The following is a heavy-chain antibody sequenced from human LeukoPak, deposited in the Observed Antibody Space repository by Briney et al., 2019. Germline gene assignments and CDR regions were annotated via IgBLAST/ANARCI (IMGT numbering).Heavy chain of an antibody. D-gene: IGHD7-27*01. J-gene: IGHJ2*01. CDR2: LHSGGHT. CDR1: GFTISTNY. V-gene: IGHV3-53*01. CDR3: VRGLSGVSSWYFDL. Sequence: PPGGSLRLSCAASGFTISTNYLSWVRQAPGKGLVWVSALHSGGHTFYADSVRGRFIISRDISKNTLHLQMNDLGAEDTALYYCVRGLSGVSSWYFDLWGRGTLVSVSS.